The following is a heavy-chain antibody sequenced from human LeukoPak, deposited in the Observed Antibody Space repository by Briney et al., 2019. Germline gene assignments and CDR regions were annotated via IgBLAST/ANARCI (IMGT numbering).Heavy chain of an antibody. CDR1: GFTFSSYG. J-gene: IGHJ4*02. D-gene: IGHD6-6*01. Sequence: PGGSLRLSCAASGFTFSSYGMHWVRQAPGKGLEWVAVISYDESNKYYADSVTGGFTISRDNSKNTLYLQMNSLRAEDTAVYYCAKLYSSSSSLVYWGQGTLVTVSS. CDR3: AKLYSSSSSLVY. V-gene: IGHV3-30*18. CDR2: ISYDESNK.